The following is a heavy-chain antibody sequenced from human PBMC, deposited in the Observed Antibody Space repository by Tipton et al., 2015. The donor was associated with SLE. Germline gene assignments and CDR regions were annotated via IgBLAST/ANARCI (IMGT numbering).Heavy chain of an antibody. V-gene: IGHV4-59*12. CDR3: ARRQFNWKYDA. CDR1: ASTFSSFE. Sequence: LRLSCAASASTFSSFEMNWIRQPPGKGREWIGGIYYSGTTYYNPSLKSRVTISVDTSNNHFSLKQRSVTAADTAVYYCARRQFNWKYDACGQGTLVTVSS. CDR2: IYYSGTT. J-gene: IGHJ5*02. D-gene: IGHD1-7*01.